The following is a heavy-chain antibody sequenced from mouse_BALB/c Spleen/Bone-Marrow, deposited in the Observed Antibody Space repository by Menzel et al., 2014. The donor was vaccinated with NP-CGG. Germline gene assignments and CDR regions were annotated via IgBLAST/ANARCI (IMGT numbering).Heavy chain of an antibody. CDR3: ARHFITTATGAIDY. Sequence: EVMLVESGGGLVKPGGSLKLSCAASGFTFSSYAMYWVRQTPEKRLEWVATISSGGSYTYYPDSVKGRFTISRDNAKNTLYLQMSSLRSEDTAMYYCARHFITTATGAIDYWGQGTSVTVSS. D-gene: IGHD1-2*01. CDR1: GFTFSSYA. V-gene: IGHV5-9-3*01. J-gene: IGHJ4*01. CDR2: ISSGGSYT.